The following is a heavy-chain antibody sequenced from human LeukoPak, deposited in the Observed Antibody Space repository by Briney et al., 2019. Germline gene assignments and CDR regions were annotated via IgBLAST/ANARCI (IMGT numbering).Heavy chain of an antibody. J-gene: IGHJ4*02. V-gene: IGHV1-3*01. Sequence: ASVKVSCKASGYTFSAYTIHWVRQAPGQRFEWMGWIDSDNGDTRYSQTFQGRVTITRDTSANTVYMELSSLRPEDTALYYCARGSTSDWPLDHWGQETLVTISS. D-gene: IGHD6-19*01. CDR1: GYTFSAYT. CDR2: IDSDNGDT. CDR3: ARGSTSDWPLDH.